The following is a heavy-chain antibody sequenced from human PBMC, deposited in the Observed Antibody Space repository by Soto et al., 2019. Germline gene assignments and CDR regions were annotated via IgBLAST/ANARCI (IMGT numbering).Heavy chain of an antibody. Sequence: CKAAGYSMTRQDINWVWQAPVQRNEWMGWISAFNGNTNYAQRLQGRVTMTTDASTSTSYMELRSLRSDDTAVYFCVTAWFTMYRGFLTFSVPVLVDRGQ. CDR3: VTAWFTMYRGFLTFSVPVLVD. CDR1: GYSMTRQD. CDR2: ISAFNGNT. D-gene: IGHD3-10*01. J-gene: IGHJ1*01. V-gene: IGHV1-18*01.